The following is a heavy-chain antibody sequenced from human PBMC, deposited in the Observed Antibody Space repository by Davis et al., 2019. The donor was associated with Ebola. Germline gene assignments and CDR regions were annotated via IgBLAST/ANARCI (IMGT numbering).Heavy chain of an antibody. V-gene: IGHV3-23*01. D-gene: IGHD6-19*01. Sequence: GESLKISCAASGFTFSSYAMSWVRQAPGKGLEWVSAISGSGGSTYYADSVKGRFTISRDNSKNTLYLQMNSLRAEDTALYYCAKDIGWFDYWGQGTLVTVSS. CDR1: GFTFSSYA. CDR3: AKDIGWFDY. J-gene: IGHJ4*02. CDR2: ISGSGGST.